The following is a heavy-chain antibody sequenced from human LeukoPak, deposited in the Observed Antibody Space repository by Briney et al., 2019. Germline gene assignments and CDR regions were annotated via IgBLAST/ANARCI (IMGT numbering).Heavy chain of an antibody. CDR3: AKGAPFEYGDYAFDY. D-gene: IGHD4-17*01. V-gene: IGHV3-9*01. CDR1: GFTLDDYA. J-gene: IGHJ4*02. CDR2: ISWNSGSI. Sequence: GGSLRLSCAASGFTLDDYAMHWVRQAPRNGLGWVSGISWNSGSIGYADSVKGRFTISRDNAKNSLYLQMNSLRAEDTALYYCAKGAPFEYGDYAFDYWGQGTLVTVSS.